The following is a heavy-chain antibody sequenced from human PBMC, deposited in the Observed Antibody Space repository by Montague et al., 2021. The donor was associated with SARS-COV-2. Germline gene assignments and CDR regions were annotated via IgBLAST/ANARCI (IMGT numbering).Heavy chain of an antibody. CDR2: TYYRSERYS. Sequence: CAISGDSVGVDSVGWSWDRQSPSIELEWLGVTYYRSERYSDYAPSVRGRLTVNPDASKNEFSLELNYVTPEDTAVYYCVRYSGWFYFDFWGQGTLVTVSS. V-gene: IGHV6-1*01. D-gene: IGHD6-19*01. CDR3: VRYSGWFYFDF. J-gene: IGHJ4*02. CDR1: GDSVGVDSVG.